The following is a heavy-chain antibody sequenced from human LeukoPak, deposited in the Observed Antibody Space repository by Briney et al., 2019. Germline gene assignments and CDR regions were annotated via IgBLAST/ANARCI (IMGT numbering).Heavy chain of an antibody. Sequence: GGSLRLSCAASGFTFSSYEMNWVRQAPGKGLEWVSYISSSGSTIYYADSVKGRFTISRDNAKNSLYLQMNSLRTEDTAFYYCVAGRENYYRGANDYWGQGTLVTVSS. CDR1: GFTFSSYE. CDR2: ISSSGSTI. D-gene: IGHD3-22*01. V-gene: IGHV3-48*03. J-gene: IGHJ4*02. CDR3: VAGRENYYRGANDY.